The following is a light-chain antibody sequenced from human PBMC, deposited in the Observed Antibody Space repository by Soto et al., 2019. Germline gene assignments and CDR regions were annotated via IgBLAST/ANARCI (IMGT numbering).Light chain of an antibody. CDR1: QSVSTNY. V-gene: IGKV3D-20*01. J-gene: IGKJ4*01. CDR2: DAY. CDR3: QQYGSSPS. Sequence: EIVLTQSPATLSLSPGERATLSCRASQSVSTNYLAWYQQKPGLAPRLLIYDAYSRATGISDRFSGSGSGTDFILTISRLEPEDFTVYYCQQYGSSPSFGGGTKVDIK.